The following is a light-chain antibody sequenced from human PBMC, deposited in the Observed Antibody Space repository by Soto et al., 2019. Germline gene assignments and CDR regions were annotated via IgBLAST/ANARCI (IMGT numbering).Light chain of an antibody. V-gene: IGKV3-20*01. CDR2: GAS. Sequence: EIVLTQSPGTLSLSPGERATLSCRASQSVSSSYLAWYQQKPGQAPRLLIYGASSRATGIPDRFSGNGSGTDFTLTISRLEPEDFAVYYCQQYGSSPNTFGQGTRLEIK. CDR1: QSVSSSY. J-gene: IGKJ5*01. CDR3: QQYGSSPNT.